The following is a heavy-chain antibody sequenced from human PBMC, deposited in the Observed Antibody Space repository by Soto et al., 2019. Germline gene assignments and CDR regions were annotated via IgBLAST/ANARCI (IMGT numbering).Heavy chain of an antibody. CDR3: AKTLYYYVTGGYQ. V-gene: IGHV3-23*01. Sequence: EVQLLESGGGLVQPGGSLRLSCAASGFTFSSYAMTWVRQAPGKGLEWVSAISGSGGSTYYADSVKGRFTISRDNSKNTLYLQMNSLRAEDTAVYYCAKTLYYYVTGGYQWGQGTLVTVSS. D-gene: IGHD3-22*01. CDR2: ISGSGGST. CDR1: GFTFSSYA. J-gene: IGHJ4*02.